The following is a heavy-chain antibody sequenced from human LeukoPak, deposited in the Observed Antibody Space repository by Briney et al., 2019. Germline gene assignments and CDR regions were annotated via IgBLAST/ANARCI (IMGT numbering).Heavy chain of an antibody. CDR2: ISYDGSNK. D-gene: IGHD6-19*01. V-gene: IGHV3-30-3*01. Sequence: GGSLRLSCAASGFTSSSYAMHWVRQAPGKGLEWVAVISYDGSNKYYADSVKGRFTISRDNSKNTLYLQMNSLRAEDTAVYYCARSTQYSSGWYNYYYYGMDVWGQGTTVTVSS. CDR1: GFTSSSYA. J-gene: IGHJ6*02. CDR3: ARSTQYSSGWYNYYYYGMDV.